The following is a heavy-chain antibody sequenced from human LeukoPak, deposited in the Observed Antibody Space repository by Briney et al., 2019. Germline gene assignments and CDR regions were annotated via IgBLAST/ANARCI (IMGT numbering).Heavy chain of an antibody. J-gene: IGHJ4*02. CDR1: GGTFSSYA. D-gene: IGHD3-3*01. V-gene: IGHV1-69*05. CDR2: IIPIFGTA. CDR3: ARDSEIFGVVTPTFDY. Sequence: SVKVSCKASGGTFSSYAISGVRQAPGQGLEWMGRIIPIFGTANYAQNIQGSVTITTDESTRRAYRELSSLRSEDTSVYYCARDSEIFGVVTPTFDYWGQGTLVTVSS.